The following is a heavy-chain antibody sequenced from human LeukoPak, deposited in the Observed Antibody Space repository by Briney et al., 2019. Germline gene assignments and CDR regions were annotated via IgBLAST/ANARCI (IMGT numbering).Heavy chain of an antibody. D-gene: IGHD3-3*01. CDR3: ARGRGYDFWSGYSGHYFDY. Sequence: SETLSLTCAVYGGSFSGYYWSWIRQPPGKGLEWIGEINHSGSTNYNPSLKSRVTISVATSKNQFSLRLSSVTAADTAVYNCARGRGYDFWSGYSGHYFDYWGQGTLVTV. CDR1: GGSFSGYY. J-gene: IGHJ4*02. V-gene: IGHV4-34*01. CDR2: INHSGST.